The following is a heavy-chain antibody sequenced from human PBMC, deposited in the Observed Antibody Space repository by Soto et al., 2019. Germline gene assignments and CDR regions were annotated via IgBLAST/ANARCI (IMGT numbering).Heavy chain of an antibody. CDR1: GFTFSSYW. CDR2: IKQDGSEK. J-gene: IGHJ5*02. CDR3: ARDSYDSSGYYLP. Sequence: PGGSLRLSCAASGFTFSSYWMSWVSQAPGKGLEWVANIKQDGSEKYYVDSVKGRFTISRDNAKNSLYLQMNSLRAEDTAVYYCARDSYDSSGYYLPWGQGTLVTVSS. D-gene: IGHD3-22*01. V-gene: IGHV3-7*03.